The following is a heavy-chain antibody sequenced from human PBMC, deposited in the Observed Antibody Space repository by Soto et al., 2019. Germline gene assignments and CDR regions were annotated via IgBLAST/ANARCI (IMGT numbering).Heavy chain of an antibody. D-gene: IGHD2-15*01. CDR1: GFTFSRYA. Sequence: EVQLLESGGGLVQPGGSLRLSCAASGFTFSRYAMSGVRQAPVKGLELVSAISGSGGSTYYADSVKGRFTISRDNSKNTLYLQMNGLRAEDTAVYYCAGSPKGGYCSGGSCSDFDYWGQGTLVTVSA. CDR2: ISGSGGST. J-gene: IGHJ4*02. V-gene: IGHV3-23*01. CDR3: AGSPKGGYCSGGSCSDFDY.